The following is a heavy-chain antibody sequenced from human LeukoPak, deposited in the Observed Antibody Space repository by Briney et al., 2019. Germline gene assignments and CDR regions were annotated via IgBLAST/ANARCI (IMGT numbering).Heavy chain of an antibody. CDR2: IYTGDST. Sequence: PGGSLKLSCAASGFTVSSNNMNWVRQAPGEGLEWVAVIYTGDSTYYADSAEVRLNVSRDKCKNTLYLEMNSLIAEDTAVYYCARAVSPHSLSSLDYWGQGTLVTVSS. V-gene: IGHV3-66*01. J-gene: IGHJ4*02. CDR3: ARAVSPHSLSSLDY. D-gene: IGHD4-23*01. CDR1: GFTVSSNN.